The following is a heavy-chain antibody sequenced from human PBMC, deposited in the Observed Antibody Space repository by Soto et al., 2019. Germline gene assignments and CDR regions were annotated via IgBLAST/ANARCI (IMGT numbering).Heavy chain of an antibody. CDR1: GGTFSSYA. Sequence: QVQLVQSGAEVKKPGSSVKVSCKASGGTFSSYAISWVRQAPGQGLEWMGGIIPIFGTANYAQKVQGRVTITADESTSTAYMELCSLRSEDTAVYYCARPTYYYDSSGYQSFDYWGQGTLVTVSS. CDR3: ARPTYYYDSSGYQSFDY. V-gene: IGHV1-69*01. CDR2: IIPIFGTA. J-gene: IGHJ4*02. D-gene: IGHD3-22*01.